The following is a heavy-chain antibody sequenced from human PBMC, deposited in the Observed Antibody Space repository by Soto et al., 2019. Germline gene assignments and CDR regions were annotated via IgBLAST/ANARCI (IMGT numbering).Heavy chain of an antibody. CDR1: GGSISSGGYY. Sequence: QVQLQESGPGLVKPSQTLSLTCTVSGGSISSGGYYWSWIRQHPGKGLEWTGYIYYSGSTYYNPYLKSRVTISVATSKNQFSLKLSSVTAADTAVYYCARFSMIVVVKDYFDYWGQGTLVTVSS. CDR2: IYYSGST. CDR3: ARFSMIVVVKDYFDY. D-gene: IGHD3-22*01. J-gene: IGHJ4*02. V-gene: IGHV4-31*03.